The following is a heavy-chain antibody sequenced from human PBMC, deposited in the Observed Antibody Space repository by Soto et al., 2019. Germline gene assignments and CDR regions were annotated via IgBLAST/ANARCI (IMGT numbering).Heavy chain of an antibody. CDR1: GGSFSGYY. Sequence: QVQLQQWGAGLLKPSETLSLTCAVYGGSFSGYYWSWIRQPPGKGLEWMGEINHSGSTNYNPSLKSRVTISVDTSKNQFSLKLSSVTAADTAVYYCARRLWLGNWGQGTLVTVSS. D-gene: IGHD6-19*01. CDR2: INHSGST. V-gene: IGHV4-34*01. J-gene: IGHJ4*02. CDR3: ARRLWLGN.